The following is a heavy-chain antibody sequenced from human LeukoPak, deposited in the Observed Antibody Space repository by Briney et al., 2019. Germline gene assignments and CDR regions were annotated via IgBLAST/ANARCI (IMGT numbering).Heavy chain of an antibody. CDR1: GFTFSSYG. D-gene: IGHD2-2*01. J-gene: IGHJ4*02. Sequence: GGSLRLSCAASGFTFSSYGMHWVRQAPGKGLEWVAFIRYDGSNKYYADSVKGRFTISRDNSKNTLYLQMNSLRIEDTAVYYCARDLARSAAYYFDYWGQGTLVTVSS. CDR3: ARDLARSAAYYFDY. V-gene: IGHV3-30*02. CDR2: IRYDGSNK.